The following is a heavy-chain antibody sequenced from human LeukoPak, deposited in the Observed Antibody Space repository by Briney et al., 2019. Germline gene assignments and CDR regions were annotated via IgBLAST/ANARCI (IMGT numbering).Heavy chain of an antibody. CDR3: AKGEGDRSGYYHDTFDI. J-gene: IGHJ3*02. CDR2: ISPSGAST. V-gene: IGHV3-23*01. CDR1: GFTFSSYA. Sequence: GGSLRYSCAASGFTFSSYAMSWVRKPPGKGREWVSPISPSGASTYYADSVKGRFTISRDNSKNTLYLQMNSLRAEDTAVYYCAKGEGDRSGYYHDTFDIWGQGTMVTVSS. D-gene: IGHD3-22*01.